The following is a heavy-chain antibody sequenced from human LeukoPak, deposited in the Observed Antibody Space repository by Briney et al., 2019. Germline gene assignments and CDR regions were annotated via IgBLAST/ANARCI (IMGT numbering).Heavy chain of an antibody. D-gene: IGHD2-15*01. CDR3: ARGLPDLYYYYGMDV. Sequence: GGSLRLSCAASGFTVSSNYMSWVRQAPGKGLEWVSVIYSGGSTYYADSVKGRFTISRDNSKNTLYLQKNSLRAEDTAVYYCARGLPDLYYYYGMDVWGQGTTVTVSS. CDR1: GFTVSSNY. J-gene: IGHJ6*02. V-gene: IGHV3-53*01. CDR2: IYSGGST.